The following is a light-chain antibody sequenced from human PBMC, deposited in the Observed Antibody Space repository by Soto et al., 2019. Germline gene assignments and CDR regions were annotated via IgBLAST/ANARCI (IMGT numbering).Light chain of an antibody. CDR2: KAY. V-gene: IGKV1-5*03. CDR1: QSISSW. Sequence: DIQMTQSPSTLTASVGDRVTITCRASQSISSWLAWYQQKPGKAHNLLIYKAYSLESGVQSRFSGSGSGTEFTLTIRSLQPEDFATYYCQQANSFPLTFGGGTKVDI. J-gene: IGKJ4*01. CDR3: QQANSFPLT.